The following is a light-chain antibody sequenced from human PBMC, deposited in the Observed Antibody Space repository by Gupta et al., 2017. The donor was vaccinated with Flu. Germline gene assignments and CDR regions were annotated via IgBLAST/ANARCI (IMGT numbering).Light chain of an antibody. J-gene: IGKJ3*01. V-gene: IGKV4-1*01. CDR2: WAS. Sequence: NCESSKSVLYSSNNKNYLAWYQQKPGQPPKLLIYWASTRESGVPDRFSGSGSGTDFTLTISSLQAEDVAVYYCQQYYNTPFTFGPGTKVDIK. CDR1: KSVLYSSNNKNY. CDR3: QQYYNTPFT.